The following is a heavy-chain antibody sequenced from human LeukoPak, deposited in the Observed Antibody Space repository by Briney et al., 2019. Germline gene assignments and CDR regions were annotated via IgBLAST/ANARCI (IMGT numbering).Heavy chain of an antibody. D-gene: IGHD3-9*01. CDR3: ARVGRYYDALTGYATGGSPFDY. CDR1: GGSVIDYY. J-gene: IGHJ4*02. Sequence: SSETLSHTCTVSGGSVIDYYWSWIRQPPGKGLEWIGYIYSSGSTNYSPSLMSRVTISVDTSKNQFPLKVTSVTAADTAVYYCARVGRYYDALTGYATGGSPFDYWGQGTPVTVSS. V-gene: IGHV4-59*02. CDR2: IYSSGST.